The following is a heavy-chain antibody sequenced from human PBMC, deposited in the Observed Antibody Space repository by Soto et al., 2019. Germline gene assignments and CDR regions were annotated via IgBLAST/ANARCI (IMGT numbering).Heavy chain of an antibody. CDR1: GFTFSSYA. V-gene: IGHV3-23*01. J-gene: IGHJ4*02. CDR2: ITGTGGNT. Sequence: EVQLLESGGGLVQPGGSLRLSCAASGFTFSSYAMSWVRQAPGKGLEWVSTITGTGGNTYYAASITGRFTISRDNSKNTLYLQMNRLRAEDTALYYCAKLVSTSSPGIFWGQGSMVTVSS. D-gene: IGHD1-26*01. CDR3: AKLVSTSSPGIF.